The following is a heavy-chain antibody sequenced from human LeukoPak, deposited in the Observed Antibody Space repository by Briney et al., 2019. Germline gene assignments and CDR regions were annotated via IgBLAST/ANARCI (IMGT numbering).Heavy chain of an antibody. CDR1: GFTFDDYD. CDR3: AKEAGGYSLHS. J-gene: IGHJ4*02. V-gene: IGHV3-9*01. Sequence: GRSLRLSCAASGFTFDDYDMHWVRQAPGKGLEWVSSISWNSDSIGYADSVKGRFNISRDNGKDSLYLQMNSLRIEDTAFYYCAKEAGGYSLHSWGQGTLVTVSS. D-gene: IGHD3-22*01. CDR2: ISWNSDSI.